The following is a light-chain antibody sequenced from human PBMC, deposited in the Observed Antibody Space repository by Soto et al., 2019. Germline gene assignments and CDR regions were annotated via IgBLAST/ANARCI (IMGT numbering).Light chain of an antibody. CDR2: DVS. CDR3: CSYAGSYTYYV. J-gene: IGLJ1*01. V-gene: IGLV2-11*01. CDR1: SSDVGGYNY. Sequence: QSALTQPCSVSGSPGQSVTISCTGTSSDVGGYNYVSWYQQHPGKAPKLMIYDVSKRPSGVPDRFSGSKPGNTASLTISGLQAEDEADYYCCSYAGSYTYYVFGTGTKVTVL.